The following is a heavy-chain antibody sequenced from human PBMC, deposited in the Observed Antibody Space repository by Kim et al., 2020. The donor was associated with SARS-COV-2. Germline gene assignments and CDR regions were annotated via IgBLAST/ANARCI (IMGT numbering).Heavy chain of an antibody. J-gene: IGHJ5*02. CDR3: ARALPEYSYGYGCFDP. D-gene: IGHD5-18*01. Sequence: KFQGRVTMTRDTSISTAYMELSRLRSDDTAVYYCARALPEYSYGYGCFDPWGQGTLVTVSS. V-gene: IGHV1-2*02.